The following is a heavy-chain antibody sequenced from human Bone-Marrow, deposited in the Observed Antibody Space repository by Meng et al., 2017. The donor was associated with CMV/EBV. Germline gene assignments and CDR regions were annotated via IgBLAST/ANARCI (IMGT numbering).Heavy chain of an antibody. CDR1: TYTFTGYF. D-gene: IGHD6-6*01. CDR3: ARDHRAAACPFY. V-gene: IGHV1-2*07. Sequence: ASVKVSCKTSTYTFTGYFVHWVRQAPGQGLEWMGWINPNNGATNYAHKFQGRVTMTLDTSITTAYMELSRLTSDDTAVYYCARDHRAAACPFYWGQGTLVTVYS. J-gene: IGHJ4*02. CDR2: INPNNGAT.